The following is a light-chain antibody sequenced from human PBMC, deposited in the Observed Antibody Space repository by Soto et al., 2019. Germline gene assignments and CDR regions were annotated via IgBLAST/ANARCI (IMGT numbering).Light chain of an antibody. CDR2: YNN. CDR3: GTWDSSLSTVV. Sequence: HSVVTQPPSVCAAPGEKVTISCSGSSSNIGNYYVSWYQQFPGTAPKILIYYNNNRPSWIPDRFSGSKSGTSATMGITGLXXGDEADYYCGTWDSSLSTVVFGGGTKVTVL. J-gene: IGLJ2*01. V-gene: IGLV1-51*01. CDR1: SSNIGNYY.